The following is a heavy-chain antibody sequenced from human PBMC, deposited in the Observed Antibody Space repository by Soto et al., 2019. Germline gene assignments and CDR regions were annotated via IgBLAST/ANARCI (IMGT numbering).Heavy chain of an antibody. V-gene: IGHV4-59*01. D-gene: IGHD3-10*01. CDR3: ARDRSHYYGSGSYFPDYYYGMDV. J-gene: IGHJ6*02. CDR1: GGSISSYY. CDR2: IYYSGST. Sequence: SETLSLTCTVSGGSISSYYWSWIRQPPGKGLEWIGYIYYSGSTNYNPSLKSRVTISVDTSKNQFSLKLSSVTAADTAVYYCARDRSHYYGSGSYFPDYYYGMDVWGQGTTVTVSS.